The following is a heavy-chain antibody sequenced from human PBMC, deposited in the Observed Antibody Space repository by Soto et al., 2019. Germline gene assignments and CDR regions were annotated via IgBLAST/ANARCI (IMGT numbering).Heavy chain of an antibody. CDR3: ARGLSMADTSDKVRFYFYYGLNV. D-gene: IGHD6-19*01. V-gene: IGHV4-4*02. Sequence: PSETLSLTCAVSGGSIISGHWWTWVRQSPGKGLEWVGEIYESGITNYTPSLNGRLSISMDQSKAEFCLKWTSVSAADSALYFCARGLSMADTSDKVRFYFYYGLNVWGQGTTVTVSS. CDR1: GGSIISGHW. CDR2: IYESGIT. J-gene: IGHJ6*02.